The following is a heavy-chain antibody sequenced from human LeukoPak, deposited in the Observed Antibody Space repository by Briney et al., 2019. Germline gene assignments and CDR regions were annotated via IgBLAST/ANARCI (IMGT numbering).Heavy chain of an antibody. D-gene: IGHD7-27*01. CDR3: ATTRETGAIGYYYYYMDV. CDR2: IIPIFGTA. J-gene: IGHJ6*03. V-gene: IGHV1-69*13. Sequence: SVKVSCKASGGTFSSYAISWVRQAPGQGLEWMGGIIPIFGTANYAQKFQGRVTITADESTSTAYMELSSLRSEDTAVYYCATTRETGAIGYYYYYMDVWGKGTTVTISS. CDR1: GGTFSSYA.